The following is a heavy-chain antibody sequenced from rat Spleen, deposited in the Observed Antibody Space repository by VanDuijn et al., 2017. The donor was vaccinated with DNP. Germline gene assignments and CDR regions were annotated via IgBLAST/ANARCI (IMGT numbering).Heavy chain of an antibody. J-gene: IGHJ2*01. CDR2: VDYEGSST. Sequence: EVQLVESGGGLVQPGRSMKLSCAASGFTFSNYYMAWVRQAPTKGLEWVASVDYEGSSTYYGDSVKGRFTISRGNAKSTLYLQMNSLRSEDTATYYCARQIAIYYYGYVPTYFDYWGQGVMVTVSS. CDR1: GFTFSNYY. D-gene: IGHD1-12*01. CDR3: ARQIAIYYYGYVPTYFDY. V-gene: IGHV5-22*01.